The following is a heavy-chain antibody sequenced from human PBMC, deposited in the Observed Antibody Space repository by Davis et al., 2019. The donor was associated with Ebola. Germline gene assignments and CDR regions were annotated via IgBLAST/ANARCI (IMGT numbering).Heavy chain of an antibody. CDR1: GFTFSNYW. V-gene: IGHV3-7*01. Sequence: GESLKISCAASGFTFSNYWMSWARQAPGKGLECVAHIKEDGSKEFYVDSVKGRFTISRDNAKNSLYLQMNSLRVDDTAVYYCVRGGSRGGDYWGQGTLATVSS. D-gene: IGHD3-16*01. CDR3: VRGGSRGGDY. J-gene: IGHJ4*02. CDR2: IKEDGSKE.